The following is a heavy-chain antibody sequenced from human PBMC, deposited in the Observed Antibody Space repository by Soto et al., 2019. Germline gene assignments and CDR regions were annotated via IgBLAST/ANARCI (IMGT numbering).Heavy chain of an antibody. CDR1: GGSISSGDYY. D-gene: IGHD2-2*01. CDR3: ARDLLVVPAAKSSGTYYYYYYGMDV. Sequence: SETLSLTCTVSGGSISSGDYYWSWTRQPPGKGLEWIGYIYYSGSTYYNPSLKSRVTISVDTSKNQFSLKLSSVTAADTAVYYCARDLLVVPAAKSSGTYYYYYYGMDVWGQGTTVTVSS. V-gene: IGHV4-30-4*01. J-gene: IGHJ6*02. CDR2: IYYSGST.